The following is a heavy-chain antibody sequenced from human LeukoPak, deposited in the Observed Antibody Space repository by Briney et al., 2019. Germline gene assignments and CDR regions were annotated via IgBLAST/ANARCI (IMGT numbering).Heavy chain of an antibody. CDR3: ARDGIQVSGIDEFDY. Sequence: GGSLRLSCAASGFTFIDYDMHWVRQVIGKGLEWVSAIGIRGDTHYSGSVKGRFTISRENAESSLYLQMNSLRAEDTAVYYCARDGIQVSGIDEFDYWGQGTLVTVSS. CDR2: IGIRGDT. D-gene: IGHD6-19*01. J-gene: IGHJ4*02. CDR1: GFTFIDYD. V-gene: IGHV3-13*01.